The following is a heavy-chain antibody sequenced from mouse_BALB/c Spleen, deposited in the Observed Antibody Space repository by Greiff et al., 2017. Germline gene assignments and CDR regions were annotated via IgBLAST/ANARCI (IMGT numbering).Heavy chain of an antibody. J-gene: IGHJ4*01. D-gene: IGHD4-1*02. CDR3: ARPTGSAMDY. Sequence: EVMLVESGGGLVKPGGSLKLSCAASGFTFSDYYMYWVRQTPEKRLEWVATISDGGSYTYYPDSVKGRFTISRDNAKNNLYLQMSSLKSEDTAMYYCARPTGSAMDYWGQGTSVTVSS. CDR1: GFTFSDYY. CDR2: ISDGGSYT. V-gene: IGHV5-4*02.